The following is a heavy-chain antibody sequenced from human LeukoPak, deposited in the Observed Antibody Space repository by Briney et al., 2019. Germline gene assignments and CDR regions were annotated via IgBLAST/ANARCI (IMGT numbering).Heavy chain of an antibody. J-gene: IGHJ6*02. Sequence: GGSLRLSCSASGFNFSRYGMHWVRQAPGKGLEYVSAIVSNGDSTYYADSVKGRFTISRDNAKNTLYLQMSSLRPDDTAVYYCVNPGWYYDSSGYSYYYGMDVWGQGTTVTVSS. V-gene: IGHV3-64D*09. CDR1: GFNFSRYG. CDR3: VNPGWYYDSSGYSYYYGMDV. D-gene: IGHD3-22*01. CDR2: IVSNGDST.